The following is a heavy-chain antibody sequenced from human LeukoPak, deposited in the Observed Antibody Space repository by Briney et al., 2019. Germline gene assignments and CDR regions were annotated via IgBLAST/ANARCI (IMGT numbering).Heavy chain of an antibody. J-gene: IGHJ3*02. V-gene: IGHV1-2*02. CDR1: GYTFTGYY. D-gene: IGHD1-26*01. CDR2: INPNTGGT. Sequence: ASVKVSCKASGYTFTGYYIHWVRQAPGQGLEWMGWINPNTGGTIHAQRFQGRVTMTRDTSISTVYMELSRLRSDDTAVYYCARGPRGAYGGNPGAFDIGGQGTMVTVSS. CDR3: ARGPRGAYGGNPGAFDI.